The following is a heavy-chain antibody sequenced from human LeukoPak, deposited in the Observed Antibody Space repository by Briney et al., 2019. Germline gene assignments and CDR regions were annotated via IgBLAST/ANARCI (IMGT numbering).Heavy chain of an antibody. CDR2: IGTAGDT. D-gene: IGHD3-22*01. CDR3: ARAPPKYDSSGYYFFDY. Sequence: GGSLRLSCAASGFTFSSYDMHWVRQATGKGLEWVSAIGTAGDTYYPGSVKGRSTISRENAKNSLYLQMNSLRAGDTAVYYCARAPPKYDSSGYYFFDYWGQGTLVTVSS. V-gene: IGHV3-13*01. CDR1: GFTFSSYD. J-gene: IGHJ4*02.